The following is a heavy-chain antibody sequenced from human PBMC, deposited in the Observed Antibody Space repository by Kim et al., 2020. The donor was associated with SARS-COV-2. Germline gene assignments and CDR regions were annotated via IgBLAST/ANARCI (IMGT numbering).Heavy chain of an antibody. J-gene: IGHJ5*02. D-gene: IGHD2-15*01. CDR1: HYTFTDFG. V-gene: IGHV1-18*01. CDR3: ARDGAAALKTWLDFDP. Sequence: ASVKVSCKASHYTFTDFGISWVRQAPGQGLEWLGWISTYSGQTNSAQKFRGRVTLTRDTSTSTAYMELRSLRSDDTAIYFCARDGAAALKTWLDFDPWGQ. CDR2: ISTYSGQT.